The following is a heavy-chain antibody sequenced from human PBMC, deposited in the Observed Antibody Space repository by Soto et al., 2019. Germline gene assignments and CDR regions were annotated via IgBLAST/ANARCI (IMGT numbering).Heavy chain of an antibody. CDR1: GYTFNNYG. CDR2: ISGENGDT. V-gene: IGHV1-18*01. D-gene: IGHD2-15*01. J-gene: IGHJ2*01. Sequence: QVQLVQSGAEVKKPGASVKLSCKASGYTFNNYGISWVRQAPGQGLEWMGWISGENGDTDQANNFQYRVTMTTDTSTNTAYMELRNLSSDDTALYYCARCYCSVGSCYACWHFDLWGRGTLVTVSS. CDR3: ARCYCSVGSCYACWHFDL.